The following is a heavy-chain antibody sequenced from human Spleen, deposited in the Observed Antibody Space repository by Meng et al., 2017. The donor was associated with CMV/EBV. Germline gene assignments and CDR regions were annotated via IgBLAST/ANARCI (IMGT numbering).Heavy chain of an antibody. CDR2: ISAYNGNT. V-gene: IGHV1-18*01. CDR3: ARDIVVVPAARLYNWFDP. CDR1: TLTSYG. J-gene: IGHJ5*02. D-gene: IGHD2-2*01. Sequence: TLTSYGISWVRQAPGQGLEWMGWISAYNGNTNYAQKLQGRVTMTTDTSTSTAYMELRSLRSDDTAVYYCARDIVVVPAARLYNWFDPWGQGTLVTVSS.